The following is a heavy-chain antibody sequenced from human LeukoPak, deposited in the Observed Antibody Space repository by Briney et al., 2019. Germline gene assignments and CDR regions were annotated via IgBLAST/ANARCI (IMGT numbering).Heavy chain of an antibody. CDR1: GFTFSSYA. CDR3: AKGSGDIDSSGYSMGAPIDY. J-gene: IGHJ4*02. V-gene: IGHV3-23*01. CDR2: ISGSGGST. Sequence: GGSLRLSCAASGFTFSSYAMSWVRQAPGKGLEWVSAISGSGGSTYYADSVKGRFTISRDNSKNTLYLQMNSLSAEDTAVYYCAKGSGDIDSSGYSMGAPIDYWGQGTLVTVSS. D-gene: IGHD3-22*01.